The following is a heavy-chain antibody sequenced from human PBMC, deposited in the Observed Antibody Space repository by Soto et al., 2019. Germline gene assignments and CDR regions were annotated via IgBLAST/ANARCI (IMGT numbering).Heavy chain of an antibody. D-gene: IGHD5-18*01. J-gene: IGHJ3*02. CDR3: AREQISGLWRASPQPGAFDI. CDR1: GGSISSSNW. Sequence: QVQLQESGPGLVKPSGTLSLTCAVSGGSISSSNWWSWVRQPPGKGLEWIGEIYHSGSTNYNPSLKSRVTISVDKSKNQFSLKLSSVTAADTAVYYCAREQISGLWRASPQPGAFDIWGQGTMVTVSS. CDR2: IYHSGST. V-gene: IGHV4-4*02.